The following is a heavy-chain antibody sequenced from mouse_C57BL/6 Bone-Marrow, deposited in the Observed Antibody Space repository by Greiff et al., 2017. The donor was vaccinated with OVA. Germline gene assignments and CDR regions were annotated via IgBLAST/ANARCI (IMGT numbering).Heavy chain of an antibody. D-gene: IGHD1-1*01. CDR1: GYTFTSYG. V-gene: IGHV1-81*01. Sequence: QVQLQQSGAELARPGASVKLSCKASGYTFTSYGISWVKQRTGQGLEWIGEIYPRSGNTYYNEKFKGKATLTADKSSSTAYMELRSLTSEDSAVYFCARRIPVYYYGSSRDYFDYWGQGTTLTVSS. CDR3: ARRIPVYYYGSSRDYFDY. J-gene: IGHJ2*01. CDR2: IYPRSGNT.